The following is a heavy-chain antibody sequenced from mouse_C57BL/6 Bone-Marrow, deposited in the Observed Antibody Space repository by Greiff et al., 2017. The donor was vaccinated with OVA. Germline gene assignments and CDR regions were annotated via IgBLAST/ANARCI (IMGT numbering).Heavy chain of an antibody. CDR1: GYSFTSGYF. V-gene: IGHV3-6*01. Sequence: EVQLQQSGPGLVKPSQSLSLSCSVTGYSFTSGYFWYWIRQFPGNKLEWVGFIRYDGSTNYNPYLKNQISITRDTSKNQFILKLNSVTTEDAATYYGARDRNSFFADWGKGTLVTVSA. J-gene: IGHJ3*01. CDR2: IRYDGST. CDR3: ARDRNSFFAD.